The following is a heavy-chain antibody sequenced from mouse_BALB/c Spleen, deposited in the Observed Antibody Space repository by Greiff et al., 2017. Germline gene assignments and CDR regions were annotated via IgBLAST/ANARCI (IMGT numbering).Heavy chain of an antibody. D-gene: IGHD1-1*01. Sequence: EVKLQESGGGLVQPGGSLKLSCAASGFTFSSYTMSWVRQTPEKRLEWVAYISNGGGSTYYPDTVKGRFTISRDNAKNTLYLQMSSLKSEDTAMYYCARPSTVVAHWYFDVWGAGTTVTVSS. CDR1: GFTFSSYT. V-gene: IGHV5-12-2*01. J-gene: IGHJ1*01. CDR2: ISNGGGST. CDR3: ARPSTVVAHWYFDV.